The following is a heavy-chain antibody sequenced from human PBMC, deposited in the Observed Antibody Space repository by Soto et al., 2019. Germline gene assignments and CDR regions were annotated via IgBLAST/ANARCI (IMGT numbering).Heavy chain of an antibody. J-gene: IGHJ5*02. CDR2: INHSGST. D-gene: IGHD5-12*01. Sequence: SETLSLTCAVYGGSFSGYYWCWIRQPPGKGLEWIGEINHSGSTNYNPSLKSRVTISVDTSKNQFSLKLSSVTAADTAVYYCAYSGYDPQSRLSTVTTYNWFDPWGQGTLVTVSS. CDR3: AYSGYDPQSRLSTVTTYNWFDP. V-gene: IGHV4-34*01. CDR1: GGSFSGYY.